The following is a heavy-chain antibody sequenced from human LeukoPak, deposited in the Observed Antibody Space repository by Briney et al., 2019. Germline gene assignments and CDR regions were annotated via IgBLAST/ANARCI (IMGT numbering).Heavy chain of an antibody. Sequence: SETLSLTCTLSGGFISSTFFYWGWIRQPPGKGLEWIGSIYYSGSTYYNPSLKSRVTISVDTSKNQFPLKLSSVTAADTAVYYCARVRPMVRGVITSSSCYFDYWGQGTLVTVSS. CDR3: ARVRPMVRGVITSSSCYFDY. CDR2: IYYSGST. CDR1: GGFISSTFFY. V-gene: IGHV4-39*06. J-gene: IGHJ4*02. D-gene: IGHD3-10*01.